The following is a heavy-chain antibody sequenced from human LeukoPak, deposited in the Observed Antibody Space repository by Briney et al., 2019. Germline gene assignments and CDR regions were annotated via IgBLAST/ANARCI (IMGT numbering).Heavy chain of an antibody. Sequence: PGGSLRLSCAVSGFXFSDHYIDWVRQAPGKGLEWVGRSRNRAKSYTTDYAASVKGRFTISRDDSKSTLYLQMNSLETEDTAVYHCSRDATGDHWGQGTLVSVSS. CDR2: SRNRAKSYTT. J-gene: IGHJ4*02. CDR1: GFXFSDHY. CDR3: SRDATGDH. V-gene: IGHV3-72*01.